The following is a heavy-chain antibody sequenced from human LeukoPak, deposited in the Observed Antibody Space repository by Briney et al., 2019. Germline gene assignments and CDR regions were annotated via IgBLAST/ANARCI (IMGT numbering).Heavy chain of an antibody. CDR1: GFPFSSYW. D-gene: IGHD7-27*01. Sequence: GGSLRLSFAASGFPFSSYWMHWVRQAPGKGLGWGSRINGVGSSTNSADCVKGRFTISRDNAKNTLYLQMNSLSGDDTALYYCARGPSSNWGDFDYWGQGTLVIASS. CDR3: ARGPSSNWGDFDY. CDR2: INGVGSST. J-gene: IGHJ4*02. V-gene: IGHV3-74*01.